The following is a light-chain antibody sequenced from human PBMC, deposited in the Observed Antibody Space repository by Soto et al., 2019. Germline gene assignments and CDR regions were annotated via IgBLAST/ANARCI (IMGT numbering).Light chain of an antibody. CDR3: QHYNDLPLT. Sequence: EIVMTQSPATLSLSPGERATLSCRASQSVSSNLAWYQQKPGQAPRLLISDASTRATGIPDRFSGSGSGTEFTLTITSLQSEDFAVYYCQHYNDLPLTFGQGTNVEIK. J-gene: IGKJ1*01. CDR2: DAS. CDR1: QSVSSN. V-gene: IGKV3-15*01.